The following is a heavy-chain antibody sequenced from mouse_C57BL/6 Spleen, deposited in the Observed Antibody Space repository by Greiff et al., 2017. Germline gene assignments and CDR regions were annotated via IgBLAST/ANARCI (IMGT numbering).Heavy chain of an antibody. Sequence: QVHVKQSGAELAKPGASVKLSCKASGYTFTSYWMHWVKQRPGQGLEWIGYINPSSGYTKYNQKFKDKATLTADKSSSTASMQLSSLTYEDSAVYYCARNPLDSSGYAAYWGKGTLVTVSA. CDR1: GYTFTSYW. CDR2: INPSSGYT. J-gene: IGHJ3*01. V-gene: IGHV1-7*01. D-gene: IGHD3-2*02. CDR3: ARNPLDSSGYAAY.